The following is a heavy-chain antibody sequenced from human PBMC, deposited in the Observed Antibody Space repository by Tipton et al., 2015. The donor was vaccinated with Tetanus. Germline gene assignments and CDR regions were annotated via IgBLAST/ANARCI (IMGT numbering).Heavy chain of an antibody. CDR2: IIPVFGTS. CDR3: ARVKDYAVSGNYWYFDL. V-gene: IGHV1-69*06. J-gene: IGHJ2*01. Sequence: QSGAEVKKPGSSVKVSCKASGGTFRYHAISWVRQAPGQGLEWMGGIIPVFGTSNYAQNFQDRVTVTADKSTITVYMELRSLRPDGTAVYYCARVKDYAVSGNYWYFDLWGRGALVTVSS. CDR1: GGTFRYHA. D-gene: IGHD3-10*01.